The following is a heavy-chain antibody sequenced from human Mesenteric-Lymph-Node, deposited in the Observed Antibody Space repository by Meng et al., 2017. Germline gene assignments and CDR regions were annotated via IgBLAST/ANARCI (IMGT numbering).Heavy chain of an antibody. D-gene: IGHD4-17*01. CDR3: TRDLIGDYGEHFDY. Sequence: EVQRVESGGNGVQPGEALRLSCAASGFTFSNYWMHWVRQSPGKGLVWVSRINSDGSSTHYADSVKGRFTISVDNADNTLYLQMNSLRAEDTAVYYCTRDLIGDYGEHFDYWGQGTLVTVSS. J-gene: IGHJ4*02. CDR1: GFTFSNYW. CDR2: INSDGSST. V-gene: IGHV3-74*01.